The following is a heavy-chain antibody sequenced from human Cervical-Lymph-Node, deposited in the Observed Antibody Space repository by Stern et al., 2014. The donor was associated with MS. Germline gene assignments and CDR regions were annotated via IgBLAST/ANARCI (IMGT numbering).Heavy chain of an antibody. CDR3: ARVHSGYDWFDY. CDR1: GASISNTNW. CDR2: IHHSGTT. J-gene: IGHJ4*02. D-gene: IGHD5-12*01. V-gene: IGHV4-4*02. Sequence: QVQLQESGPGLVKPSGTLSLTCDVSGASISNTNWWGWVRQPPAMGLAWIGEIHHSGTTNFKSSLKSRVTMSVDKSKNQFSLELKSVTAADTAVYFCARVHSGYDWFDYWGQGILVTVSS.